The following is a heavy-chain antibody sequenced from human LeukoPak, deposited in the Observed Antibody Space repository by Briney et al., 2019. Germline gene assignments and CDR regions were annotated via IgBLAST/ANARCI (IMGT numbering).Heavy chain of an antibody. CDR3: ATLGETNLTVRDGDY. V-gene: IGHV4-34*01. D-gene: IGHD3-10*01. Sequence: SETLSLTCAVYDGSFSGYYWSLIRQPPGKGLEWIGEINHSGSTNYNPSLKSRVTISVDTSKNQFSLKLSSVTAADTAVYYCATLGETNLTVRDGDYWGQGTLVTVSS. CDR1: DGSFSGYY. CDR2: INHSGST. J-gene: IGHJ4*02.